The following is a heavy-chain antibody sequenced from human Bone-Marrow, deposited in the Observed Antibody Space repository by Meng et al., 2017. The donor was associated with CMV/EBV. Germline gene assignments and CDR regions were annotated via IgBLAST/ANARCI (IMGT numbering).Heavy chain of an antibody. CDR2: ISSGSSYI. J-gene: IGHJ4*02. Sequence: GESLKISCAASGFTFSTYIMNWVRQAPGKGLEWVSSISSGSSYIYYADSVKGRFTVSRDNAKNSLYLQMNSLRAEDTAIYYCARDPDHSHGGSGRCLDYWGQGTLVTVSS. CDR3: ARDPDHSHGGSGRCLDY. CDR1: GFTFSTYI. D-gene: IGHD3-10*01. V-gene: IGHV3-21*01.